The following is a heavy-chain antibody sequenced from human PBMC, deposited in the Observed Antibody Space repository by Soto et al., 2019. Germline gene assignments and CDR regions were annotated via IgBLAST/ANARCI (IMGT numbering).Heavy chain of an antibody. J-gene: IGHJ4*02. Sequence: WGWLPVSCAPRGFSFSIYGMHKVGQAPGKGLEWVAVISYDGSNKYYADSVKGRFTISRDKSKNTLYLQMNSLRAEDTAVYYCAKNAWMVTAPLDYWGQGTMVTVSS. V-gene: IGHV3-30*18. D-gene: IGHD2-21*02. CDR1: GFSFSIYG. CDR2: ISYDGSNK. CDR3: AKNAWMVTAPLDY.